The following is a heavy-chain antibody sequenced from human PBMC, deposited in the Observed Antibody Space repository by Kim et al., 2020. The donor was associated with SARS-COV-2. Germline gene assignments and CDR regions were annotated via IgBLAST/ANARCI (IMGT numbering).Heavy chain of an antibody. Sequence: GGSLRLSCAASGLTFSAFAMSWLRQAPGKGLDWVSAISDSGGSTYYADSAKGRFTISRDNSKNTLYLQMNSLRAEDSAVYYCAKGGSSGCPDYWGQGTLITVSS. D-gene: IGHD6-19*01. V-gene: IGHV3-23*01. CDR3: AKGGSSGCPDY. CDR1: GLTFSAFA. J-gene: IGHJ4*02. CDR2: ISDSGGST.